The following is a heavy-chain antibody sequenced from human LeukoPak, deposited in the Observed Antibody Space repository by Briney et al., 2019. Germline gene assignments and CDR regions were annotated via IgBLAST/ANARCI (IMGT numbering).Heavy chain of an antibody. CDR1: GFTFSTYS. J-gene: IGHJ4*02. V-gene: IGHV3-21*06. Sequence: TGGSLRLSCAASGFTFSTYSMSWVRQAPGKGLGWVSSISSNSRYIYYADSMRGRFTISRDNAKNSLYLQMNSLKPEDTAVYYCARVAEAAAFDSRGQGTLVTVSS. D-gene: IGHD6-13*01. CDR2: ISSNSRYI. CDR3: ARVAEAAAFDS.